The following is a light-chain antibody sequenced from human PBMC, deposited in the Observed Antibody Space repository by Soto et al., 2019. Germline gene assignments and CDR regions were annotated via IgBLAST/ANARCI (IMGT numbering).Light chain of an antibody. CDR2: DVS. Sequence: ALTQPASVSGSPGQSITISCTGTSSDVGGYNYVSWYQQHPGKAPKLIIYDVSNRPSGVSNRFSGSKSGNSASLAITGLQAEDEADYYCQSYDSSLSGSDVFGTGTKVTVL. J-gene: IGLJ1*01. CDR1: SSDVGGYNY. V-gene: IGLV2-14*01. CDR3: QSYDSSLSGSDV.